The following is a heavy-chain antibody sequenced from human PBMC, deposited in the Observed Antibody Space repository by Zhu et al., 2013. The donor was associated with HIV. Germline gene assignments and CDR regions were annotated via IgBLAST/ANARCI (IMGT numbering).Heavy chain of an antibody. CDR2: INPNSGGT. D-gene: IGHD4-17*01. J-gene: IGHJ4*02. Sequence: QVQLVQSGAEVKKPGASVKVSCKASGYTFTGYYMHWVRQAPGQGLEWMGWINPNSGGTNYAQKFQGRVTMTRDTSISTAYMELSRLRSDDTAVYYCARDLKSGTTVKVVLDYWGQGTLVTVSS. V-gene: IGHV1-2*02. CDR3: ARDLKSGTTVKVVLDY. CDR1: GYTFTGYY.